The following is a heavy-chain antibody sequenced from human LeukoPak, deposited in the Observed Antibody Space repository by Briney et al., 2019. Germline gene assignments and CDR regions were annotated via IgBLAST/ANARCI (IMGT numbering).Heavy chain of an antibody. CDR1: GASMSNYY. CDR2: ISDSGSD. J-gene: IGHJ4*02. CDR3: ARHRRNYYGTGGSPFDF. Sequence: SEILSLTCTISGASMSNYYWSWIRQPPGKRPEWMAYISDSGSDIYNPSLKSRVAISVDTSKNQFSLKVTSVTAADTAVYFCARHRRNYYGTGGSPFDFWGQGILVTASS. V-gene: IGHV4-59*08. D-gene: IGHD3-10*01.